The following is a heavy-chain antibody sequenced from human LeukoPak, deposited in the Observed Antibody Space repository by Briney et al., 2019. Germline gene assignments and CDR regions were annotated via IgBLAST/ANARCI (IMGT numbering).Heavy chain of an antibody. J-gene: IGHJ4*02. Sequence: GGSLRLYCAASGFTFSSYAMHWVRPAPGKGLGWVAVISYDGSNKYYADSVKGRFTISRDNSKNTLYLQMNRLRAEDTAVYYCARDQRSYYGSGSYYRLGYWGQGTLVTVSS. V-gene: IGHV3-30*04. D-gene: IGHD3-10*01. CDR3: ARDQRSYYGSGSYYRLGY. CDR2: ISYDGSNK. CDR1: GFTFSSYA.